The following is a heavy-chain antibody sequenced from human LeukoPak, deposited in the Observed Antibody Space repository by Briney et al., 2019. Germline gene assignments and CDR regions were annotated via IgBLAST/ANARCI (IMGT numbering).Heavy chain of an antibody. Sequence: ASVKVSCKASGYTFTSYGISWVRQAPGQGLEWIGWISAYNGNTNYAQKLQGRVTMTTDTSTSTAYIELRSLRSDDTAVYYCARDGTTGTTGDYWGQGTLVTVSS. V-gene: IGHV1-18*01. CDR3: ARDGTTGTTGDY. D-gene: IGHD1-1*01. CDR2: ISAYNGNT. J-gene: IGHJ4*02. CDR1: GYTFTSYG.